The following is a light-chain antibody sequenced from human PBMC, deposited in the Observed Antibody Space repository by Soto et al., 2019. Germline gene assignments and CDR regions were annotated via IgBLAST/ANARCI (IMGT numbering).Light chain of an antibody. J-gene: IGLJ1*01. CDR3: SSYTSSSTYV. CDR1: SSDVGDYNY. CDR2: DVS. V-gene: IGLV2-14*03. Sequence: QSALTQPASVSGSPGQSITLSCTGTSSDVGDYNYVSWYQHHPGKAPKLLIYDVSDRPSGVSNRFSGSKSGNTASLTISGLQDEDEADYYCSSYTSSSTYVFGTGTKLTVL.